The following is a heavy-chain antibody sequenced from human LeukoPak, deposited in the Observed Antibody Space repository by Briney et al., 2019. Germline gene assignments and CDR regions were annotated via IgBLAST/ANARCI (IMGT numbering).Heavy chain of an antibody. J-gene: IGHJ4*02. V-gene: IGHV4-39*02. D-gene: IGHD5-12*01. CDR2: IYYSGST. CDR3: ARDVRWLRFVFDH. Sequence: WFRQPPGKGLEWIGNIYYSGSTYYNSSLKSRVAISVDTSKNQFSLKLSSVTAADTAVYYCARDVRWLRFVFDHWGQGIPVTVSS.